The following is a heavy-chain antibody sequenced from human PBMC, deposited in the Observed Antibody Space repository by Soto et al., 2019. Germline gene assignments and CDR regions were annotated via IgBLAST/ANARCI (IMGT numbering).Heavy chain of an antibody. D-gene: IGHD5-12*01. Sequence: GASVKVSCKASDKTFLSYGISWVRQGPGQGLEWMGWISPYNGNTNYAQKLQGRVTMTTDTSTSTAYMELSNLRPEDTAVYYCARAGRGYGDYHYFDYWGQGTQVTVSS. CDR2: ISPYNGNT. CDR1: DKTFLSYG. CDR3: ARAGRGYGDYHYFDY. V-gene: IGHV1-18*01. J-gene: IGHJ4*02.